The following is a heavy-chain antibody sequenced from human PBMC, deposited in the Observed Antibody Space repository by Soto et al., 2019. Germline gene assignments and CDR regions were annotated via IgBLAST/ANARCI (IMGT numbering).Heavy chain of an antibody. CDR2: ISYSGST. CDR3: ARAYDFWNGYYSAQYYFDF. D-gene: IGHD3-3*01. J-gene: IGHJ4*02. CDR1: GGSISSYY. V-gene: IGHV4-59*12. Sequence: PSETLSLTCTVSGGSISSYYWSWIRQPPGKGLEWLGYISYSGSTYYNPSLKSRIVISVDTSKNQFSLKLISVTAADTAVYYCARAYDFWNGYYSAQYYFDFWGQGTLVTVSS.